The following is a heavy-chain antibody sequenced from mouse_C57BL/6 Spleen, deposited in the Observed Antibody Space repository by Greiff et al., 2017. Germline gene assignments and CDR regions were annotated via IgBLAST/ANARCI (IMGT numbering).Heavy chain of an antibody. CDR2: IRNKANGYTT. Sequence: EVQLMESGGGLVQPGGSLSLSCAASGFTFTDYYMSWVRQPPGKALEWLGFIRNKANGYTTEYSASVKGRFTISRDNSQSILYLQMNALRAEDSATYYCARLYSNTWFAYWGQGTLVTVSA. V-gene: IGHV7-3*01. D-gene: IGHD2-5*01. CDR3: ARLYSNTWFAY. CDR1: GFTFTDYY. J-gene: IGHJ3*01.